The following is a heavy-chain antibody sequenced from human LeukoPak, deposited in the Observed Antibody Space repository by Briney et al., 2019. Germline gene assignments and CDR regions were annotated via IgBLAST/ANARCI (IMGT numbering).Heavy chain of an antibody. J-gene: IGHJ4*02. CDR1: GGSISSSSHY. Sequence: PSETLSLTCTVSGGSISSSSHYWGWIRQPPGKGLEWIGNIYYSGSTYYNPSLRSRVTISVDTSKNQFSLKLNSVTAADTAVYYCARQGGSYYTPFDSWGQGTLVTVSS. CDR2: IYYSGST. CDR3: ARQGGSYYTPFDS. V-gene: IGHV4-39*01. D-gene: IGHD1-26*01.